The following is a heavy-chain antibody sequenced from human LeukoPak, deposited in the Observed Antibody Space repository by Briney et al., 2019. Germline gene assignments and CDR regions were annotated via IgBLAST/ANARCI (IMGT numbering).Heavy chain of an antibody. D-gene: IGHD6-13*01. CDR2: IYYSGST. CDR1: GGSISSSSYY. CDR3: ARAARDSSSWYHWYFDL. J-gene: IGHJ2*01. Sequence: SETLSLTCTVSGGSISSSSYYWSWIRQPPGKGLEWIGYIYYSGSTNYNPSLKSRVTISVDTSKNQFSLKLSSVTAADTAVYYCARAARDSSSWYHWYFDLWGRGTLVTVSS. V-gene: IGHV4-61*01.